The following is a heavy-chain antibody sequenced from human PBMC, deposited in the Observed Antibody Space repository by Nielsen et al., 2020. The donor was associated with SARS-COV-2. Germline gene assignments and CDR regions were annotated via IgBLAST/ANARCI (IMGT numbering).Heavy chain of an antibody. CDR2: ISYSGETT. J-gene: IGHJ4*02. V-gene: IGHV3-23*01. Sequence: GESLKISCAASRNYAMSWVRQAPGKGLEWVSAISYSGETTYYADSVKGRFTVSRDNSKNTLYLQMNSLRVEDTAVYYCARGLQYFEAYYFDYWGQGTLVTVST. D-gene: IGHD3-9*01. CDR3: ARGLQYFEAYYFDY. CDR1: RNYA.